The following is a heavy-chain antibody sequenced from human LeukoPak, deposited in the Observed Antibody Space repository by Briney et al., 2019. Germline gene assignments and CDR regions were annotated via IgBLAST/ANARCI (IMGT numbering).Heavy chain of an antibody. CDR3: AKDANCSSSGCSGSFDP. V-gene: IGHV3-23*01. CDR1: GFTFSSYA. Sequence: PGGSLRFSCVASGFTFSSYAMSWVRQAPGKGLEWVSAITGSGGSTYYADSVKGRFTISRDNSKNTLYLQMNSLRVEDTAVYYCAKDANCSSSGCSGSFDPWGQGTLVTVSS. J-gene: IGHJ5*02. CDR2: ITGSGGST. D-gene: IGHD2-2*01.